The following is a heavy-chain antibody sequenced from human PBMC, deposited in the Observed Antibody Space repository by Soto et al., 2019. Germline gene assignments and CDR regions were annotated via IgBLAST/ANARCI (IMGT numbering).Heavy chain of an antibody. CDR3: AKDEYRGSSFDS. D-gene: IGHD1-26*01. CDR2: ISNDGSKK. CDR1: GFTFSSYG. Sequence: QVQLVESGGGVVQPGRSLRLSCAASGFTFSSYGMHWVRQAPGKGLEWVARISNDGSKKVYADSVKGRFTISRDNSKDTLYLQVNSLRAEDTAVFYCAKDEYRGSSFDSGGQGTLVTVSS. J-gene: IGHJ4*02. V-gene: IGHV3-30*18.